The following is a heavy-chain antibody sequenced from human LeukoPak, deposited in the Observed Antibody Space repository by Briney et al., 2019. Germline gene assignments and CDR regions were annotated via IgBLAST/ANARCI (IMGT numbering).Heavy chain of an antibody. Sequence: SVKVSCKASGFTFTSSAMQWVRQARGQRLEWIGWIVVGSGNTNYAQKFQERVTITRDMSTSTAYMELSSLRSEDTAVYYCARDKEYCSSTSCYLYAFDIWGQGTMVTVSS. J-gene: IGHJ3*02. CDR1: GFTFTSSA. V-gene: IGHV1-58*02. D-gene: IGHD2-2*01. CDR3: ARDKEYCSSTSCYLYAFDI. CDR2: IVVGSGNT.